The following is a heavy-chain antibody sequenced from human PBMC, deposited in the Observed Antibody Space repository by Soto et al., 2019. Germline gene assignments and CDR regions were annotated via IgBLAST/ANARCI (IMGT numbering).Heavy chain of an antibody. CDR3: ARVHGDIDY. CDR2: ISGYNGNT. J-gene: IGHJ4*02. CDR1: GYTFSNYG. Sequence: GASVKVSCKASGYTFSNYGFSWVRQAPGQGLEWMGWISGYNGNTNYAGRLQGRVTMTTDTSTSTAYMELTSLRYDDTAVYYCARVHGDIDYWGQGTLVTVSS. V-gene: IGHV1-18*01. D-gene: IGHD4-17*01.